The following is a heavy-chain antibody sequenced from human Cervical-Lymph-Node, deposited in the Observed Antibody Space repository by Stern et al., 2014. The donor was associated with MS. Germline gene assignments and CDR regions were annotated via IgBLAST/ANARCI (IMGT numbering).Heavy chain of an antibody. D-gene: IGHD6-19*01. J-gene: IGHJ4*02. CDR2: FDPEDGET. V-gene: IGHV1-24*01. Sequence: VQLVQSGAEVKKPGASVKVSCKVSGYTLTELSMHWVRQAPGKGLEWMGGFDPEDGETIYAQKFQGRVTMTEDTSTDTAYMEVRSLRSEDTAWYYCATSPPVYSSGFNFGYWGQGTLVPVSS. CDR3: ATSPPVYSSGFNFGY. CDR1: GYTLTELS.